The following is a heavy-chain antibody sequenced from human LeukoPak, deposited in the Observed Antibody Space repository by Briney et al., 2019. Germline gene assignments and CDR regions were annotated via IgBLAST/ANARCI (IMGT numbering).Heavy chain of an antibody. CDR2: IYYSGST. D-gene: IGHD2-2*01. J-gene: IGHJ6*04. Sequence: SEPLSLTCPVSGGSVSSGSYYWSWIRQPPGKGLEWIGYIYYSGSTNYNPSLKSRVTISVDTSKNQFSLKRSSVTAADPAVYYCAREAPLLPAAAPRPGYYYGMDVWGKGTTVTVSS. V-gene: IGHV4-61*01. CDR1: GGSVSSGSYY. CDR3: AREAPLLPAAAPRPGYYYGMDV.